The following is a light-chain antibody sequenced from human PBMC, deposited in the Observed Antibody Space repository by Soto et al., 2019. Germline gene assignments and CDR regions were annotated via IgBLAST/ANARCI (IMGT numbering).Light chain of an antibody. V-gene: IGLV2-14*01. CDR3: SSYTSSRTLV. Sequence: QSALTQPASVSGSPGQSITISCTGTSSDVGGYNYVSWHQQHPGKAPKLMIYEVSNRPSGVSNRFSGSKSGNTASLTISGLQAEDEADYYCSSYTSSRTLVFGGGTKLTVL. CDR2: EVS. J-gene: IGLJ2*01. CDR1: SSDVGGYNY.